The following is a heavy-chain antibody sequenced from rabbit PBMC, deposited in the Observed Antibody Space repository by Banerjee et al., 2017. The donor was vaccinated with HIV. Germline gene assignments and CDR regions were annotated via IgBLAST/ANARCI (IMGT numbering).Heavy chain of an antibody. V-gene: IGHV1S7*01. CDR3: ARDLAGVIGWNFDL. J-gene: IGHJ4*01. Sequence: QLKESGGGLVQPGGSLKLSCNASGFDFSSYYMTWVRQAPGKGLEWIGYIDPVFGSTYYASWVNGRFTISSHNAQNTLYVQLNSLTAADTATYFCARDLAGVIGWNFDLWGPGTLVT. CDR1: GFDFSSYY. D-gene: IGHD4-1*01. CDR2: IDPVFGST.